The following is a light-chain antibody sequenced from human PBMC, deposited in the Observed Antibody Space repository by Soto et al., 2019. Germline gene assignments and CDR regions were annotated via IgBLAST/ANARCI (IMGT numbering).Light chain of an antibody. CDR2: TDN. Sequence: QSVLTQPPSVSEAPRQRVTISCSGSRSNIGSNTVNWYQQLPGTAPKLVIYTDNRRPSGVPDRFSGSKSGTSASLAINGLQAEDEAHYYCQSYDNSLSGSWVFGGGTKLTVL. CDR1: RSNIGSNT. J-gene: IGLJ3*02. V-gene: IGLV1-36*01. CDR3: QSYDNSLSGSWV.